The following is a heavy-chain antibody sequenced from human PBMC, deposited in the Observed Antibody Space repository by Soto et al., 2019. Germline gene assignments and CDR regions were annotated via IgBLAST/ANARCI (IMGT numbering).Heavy chain of an antibody. Sequence: QVQLVQSGAEVKKPGASVKVSCKASGYTFTSYAMHWVRQAPGQRLEWMGWINAGNGNTKYSQKFQGRVTITRDTSASTAYMELSSLRSEDTAVYYCARDFMVRGGMLGYWGQGTLVTVSS. V-gene: IGHV1-3*01. D-gene: IGHD3-10*01. CDR2: INAGNGNT. J-gene: IGHJ4*02. CDR3: ARDFMVRGGMLGY. CDR1: GYTFTSYA.